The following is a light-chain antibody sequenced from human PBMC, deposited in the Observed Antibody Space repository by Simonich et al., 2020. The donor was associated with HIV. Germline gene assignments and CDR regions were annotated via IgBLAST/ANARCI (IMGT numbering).Light chain of an antibody. CDR2: SNN. CDR1: SSNIGSNT. J-gene: IGLJ2*01. Sequence: QSVLTQPPSASGTPGQRVTISCSGSSSNIGSNTVNWYQQLPGTAPKLLIYSNNQRPSGVPDRCSGSKSGTSASLAISGLQSEDEADYYCAAWDDSLNGQEVFGGGTKLTVL. CDR3: AAWDDSLNGQEV. V-gene: IGLV1-44*01.